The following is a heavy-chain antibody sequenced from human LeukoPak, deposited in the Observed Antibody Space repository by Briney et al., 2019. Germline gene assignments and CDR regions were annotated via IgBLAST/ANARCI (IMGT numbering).Heavy chain of an antibody. V-gene: IGHV3-48*03. J-gene: IGHJ4*02. Sequence: GGSLRLSCAAFGFTFSSYEMNWVRQAPGKGLEWVSYISSSGSTIYYADSVKGRFTISRDNAKNSLYLQMNRLRAEDTAVYYCARDTGSSWYGGGFDYWGQGTLVTVSS. D-gene: IGHD6-13*01. CDR3: ARDTGSSWYGGGFDY. CDR2: ISSSGSTI. CDR1: GFTFSSYE.